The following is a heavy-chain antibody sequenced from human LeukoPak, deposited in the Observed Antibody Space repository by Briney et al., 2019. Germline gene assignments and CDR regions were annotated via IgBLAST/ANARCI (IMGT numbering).Heavy chain of an antibody. CDR1: GGTFSSYA. J-gene: IGHJ6*03. CDR3: ARGVAAAKNYYYYYYMDV. D-gene: IGHD6-13*01. Sequence: GASVKVSCKASGGTFSSYAISWVRQAPGQGLEWMGGIIPIFGTANYAQKFQGRVTITADESTSTAYMELSSLRSEDTAVYYCARGVAAAKNYYYYYYMDVWGKGTTVTVSS. V-gene: IGHV1-69*13. CDR2: IIPIFGTA.